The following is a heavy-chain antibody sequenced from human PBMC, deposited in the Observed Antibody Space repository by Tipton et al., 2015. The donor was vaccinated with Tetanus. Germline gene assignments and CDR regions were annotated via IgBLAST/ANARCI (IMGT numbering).Heavy chain of an antibody. CDR1: GGSISSNY. Sequence: TLSLTCTVSGGSISSNYWSWIRQPPGKGLEWIGYIYYSGSTNYNPSLKSRVTISVDTSKNQFSLKLSSVTAADTAVYYCARVGLVMAARRRNWFDPWGQGTLVTVSS. D-gene: IGHD6-6*01. V-gene: IGHV4-59*01. J-gene: IGHJ5*02. CDR2: IYYSGST. CDR3: ARVGLVMAARRRNWFDP.